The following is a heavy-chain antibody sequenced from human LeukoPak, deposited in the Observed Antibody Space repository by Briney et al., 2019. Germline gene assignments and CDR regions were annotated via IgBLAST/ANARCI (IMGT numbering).Heavy chain of an antibody. V-gene: IGHV3-15*01. CDR2: IKSKTDGGTT. D-gene: IGHD3-10*01. Sequence: GGSLRLSCAASGFTFSTYSMNWIRQAPGKGLEWVGRIKSKTDGGTTDYAAPVKGRFTISRDDSKNTLYLQMNSLKTEDTAVYYCTTDRAGAFDIWGQGTMVTVSS. CDR3: TTDRAGAFDI. CDR1: GFTFSTYS. J-gene: IGHJ3*02.